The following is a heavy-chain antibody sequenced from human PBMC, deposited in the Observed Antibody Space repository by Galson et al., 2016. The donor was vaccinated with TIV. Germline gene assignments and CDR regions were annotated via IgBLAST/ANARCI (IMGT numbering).Heavy chain of an antibody. CDR2: IDTDGTTT. V-gene: IGHV3-74*01. J-gene: IGHJ1*01. D-gene: IGHD3-16*01. Sequence: SLRLSCAASGISVNNDWMHWVRQRPEKGLVWVARIDTDGTTTYYADSVKGRFSISRDNAKNTVYLHMNNLIADDTAVYYCVRDRLGWHWGQGTLVTVSS. CDR3: VRDRLGWH. CDR1: GISVNNDW.